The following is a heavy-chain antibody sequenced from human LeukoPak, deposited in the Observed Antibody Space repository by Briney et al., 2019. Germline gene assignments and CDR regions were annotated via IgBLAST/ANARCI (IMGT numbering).Heavy chain of an antibody. Sequence: GGSLRLSCAASGFTFSSYAMSWVRQAPGKGLGWVSSISGSGDSTYYAGSVKGRFTISRDNSKDTLHLQMNSLRAEDTAVYHCAKGTTSSCYSSSDFWGQGTLATVSS. CDR1: GFTFSSYA. CDR2: ISGSGDST. J-gene: IGHJ4*02. CDR3: AKGTTSSCYSSSDF. V-gene: IGHV3-23*01. D-gene: IGHD2-2*01.